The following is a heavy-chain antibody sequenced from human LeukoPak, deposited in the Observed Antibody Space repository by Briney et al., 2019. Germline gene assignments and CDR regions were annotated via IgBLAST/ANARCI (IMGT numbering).Heavy chain of an antibody. D-gene: IGHD3-22*01. CDR1: GYTFTSYG. Sequence: GASVKVSCKASGYTFTSYGISWVRQAPGQGLEWMGWISAYNGNTNYAQKLQGRVTMTTDTSTSTAYMELRSLRSDDTAVYYCARVVHDSSGYYSPPSYWGQGTLVTVSS. CDR3: ARVVHDSSGYYSPPSY. CDR2: ISAYNGNT. V-gene: IGHV1-18*01. J-gene: IGHJ4*02.